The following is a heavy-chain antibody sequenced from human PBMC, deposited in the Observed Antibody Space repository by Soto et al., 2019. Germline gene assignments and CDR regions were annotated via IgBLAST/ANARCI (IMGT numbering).Heavy chain of an antibody. CDR3: ARGYCSSTSCQYYFDY. CDR2: IWYDGSNK. J-gene: IGHJ4*02. D-gene: IGHD2-2*01. V-gene: IGHV3-33*01. CDR1: GFTFSSYG. Sequence: QVQLVESGGGVVQPGRSLRLSCAASGFTFSSYGMHWVRQAPGKGPEWVAVIWYDGSNKYYADSVKGRFTISRDNSKNTLYLQMNSLRAEDTAVYYCARGYCSSTSCQYYFDYWGQGTLVTVSS.